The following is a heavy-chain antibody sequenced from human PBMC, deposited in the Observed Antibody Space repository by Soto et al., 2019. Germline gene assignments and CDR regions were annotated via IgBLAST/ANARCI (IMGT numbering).Heavy chain of an antibody. CDR2: INPNSGGT. CDR1: GYTFTGYY. V-gene: IGHV1-2*04. Sequence: ASVKVSCKASGYTFTGYYMHWVRQAPGQGLEWMGWINPNSGGTNYAQKFQGWVTMTRDTSISTAYMELSRLRSDDTAVYYCARAIHPVVAANNWFDPWGQGTLVTVSS. J-gene: IGHJ5*02. D-gene: IGHD2-15*01. CDR3: ARAIHPVVAANNWFDP.